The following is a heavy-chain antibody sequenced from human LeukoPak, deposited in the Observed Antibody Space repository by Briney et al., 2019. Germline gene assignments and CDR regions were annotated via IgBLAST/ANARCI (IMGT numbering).Heavy chain of an antibody. Sequence: SETLSLTCAVYGGSFSGYYWSWIRQPPGKGLEWIGEINHSGSTNYNPSLKSRATISVDTSKNQFSLKLSSVTAADTAVYYCARGYNWNYGYWGQGTLVTVSS. D-gene: IGHD1-7*01. CDR2: INHSGST. J-gene: IGHJ4*02. CDR1: GGSFSGYY. V-gene: IGHV4-34*01. CDR3: ARGYNWNYGY.